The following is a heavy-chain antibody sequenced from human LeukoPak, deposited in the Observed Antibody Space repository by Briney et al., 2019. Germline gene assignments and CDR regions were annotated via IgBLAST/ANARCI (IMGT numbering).Heavy chain of an antibody. CDR2: IRYDGSNK. CDR3: ARDTTVVTGKFEY. D-gene: IGHD4-23*01. J-gene: IGHJ4*02. Sequence: GGSLRLSCAASGFTFSSYGVHWVRQAPGKGLEWVAFIRYDGSNKYYADSVKGRFTVSRDNSKNTLFLQMNSLRAEDTAVYYCARDTTVVTGKFEYWGQGTLVTVSS. V-gene: IGHV3-30*02. CDR1: GFTFSSYG.